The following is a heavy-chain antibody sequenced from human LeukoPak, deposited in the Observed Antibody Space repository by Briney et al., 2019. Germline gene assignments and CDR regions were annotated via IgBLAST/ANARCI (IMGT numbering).Heavy chain of an antibody. Sequence: GRSLRLSCAASGFTFSSYAMHWVRQAPGKGLEWVAVISYDGSNKYYADSVKGRFTISRDNSKNTLYLQMNSLRAEDTAVYYCSKKGQADDDGKPDWGQGTQVTVSS. CDR3: SKKGQADDDGKPD. CDR2: ISYDGSNK. J-gene: IGHJ4*02. D-gene: IGHD1-1*01. CDR1: GFTFSSYA. V-gene: IGHV3-30-3*02.